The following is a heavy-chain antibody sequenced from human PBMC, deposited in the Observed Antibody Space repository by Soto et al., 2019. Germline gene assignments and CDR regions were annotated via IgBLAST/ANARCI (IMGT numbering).Heavy chain of an antibody. J-gene: IGHJ6*02. D-gene: IGHD2-2*02. Sequence: GASVKVSCKASGYTFTSYGISWVRQAPGQGLEWMGWISAYNGNTNYAQKLQGRVTMTTDTSTSTAYMELRSLRSDDTAVYYCASGYCSSTSCYMGGYGMDVWGQGTTVTVSS. CDR1: GYTFTSYG. CDR3: ASGYCSSTSCYMGGYGMDV. V-gene: IGHV1-18*01. CDR2: ISAYNGNT.